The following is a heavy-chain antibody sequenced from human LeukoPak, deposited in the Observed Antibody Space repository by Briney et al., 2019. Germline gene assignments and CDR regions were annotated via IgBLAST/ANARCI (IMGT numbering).Heavy chain of an antibody. CDR2: IKSKTDGGTT. V-gene: IGHV3-15*01. D-gene: IGHD3-10*01. CDR1: GFTFSNAW. Sequence: PGGSLRLSCAASGFTFSNAWMSWVRQAPGKGLEWVGRIKSKTDGGTTDYAAPVKGRFTISRDDSKNTLYLQMNSLKTEDTAVYYCTTLSGRLYYYYMDVWGKGTTVTISS. J-gene: IGHJ6*03. CDR3: TTLSGRLYYYYMDV.